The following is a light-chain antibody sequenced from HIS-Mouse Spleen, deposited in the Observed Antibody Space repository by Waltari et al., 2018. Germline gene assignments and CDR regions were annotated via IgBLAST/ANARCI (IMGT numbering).Light chain of an antibody. Sequence: QSALTQPASVSGSPGQSITISCTGTSSDVGGYNYVSWYQQHPGKAPQLMIYDVSNRPSVVSNRFAGSKSGNTASLTISGLQAEDEADHYCSSYTSSSFNVVFGGGTKLTVL. J-gene: IGLJ2*01. V-gene: IGLV2-14*03. CDR1: SSDVGGYNY. CDR2: DVS. CDR3: SSYTSSSFNVV.